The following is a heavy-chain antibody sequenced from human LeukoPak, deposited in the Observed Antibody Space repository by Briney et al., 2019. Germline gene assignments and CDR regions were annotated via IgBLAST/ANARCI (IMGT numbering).Heavy chain of an antibody. CDR1: GGSISSYY. CDR2: IYYSGST. D-gene: IGHD5-12*01. Sequence: SETLSLTCTVSGGSISSYYWSWIRQPPGKGLEWIGYIYYSGSTNYNPSLKSRVAISVDTSKNQFSLKLSSVTAADTAVYYCARARGHSGYDAGDLWGQGTLVTVSS. V-gene: IGHV4-59*01. J-gene: IGHJ5*02. CDR3: ARARGHSGYDAGDL.